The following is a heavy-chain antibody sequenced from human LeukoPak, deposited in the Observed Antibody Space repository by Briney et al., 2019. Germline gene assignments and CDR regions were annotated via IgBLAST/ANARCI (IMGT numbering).Heavy chain of an antibody. CDR1: GYTFTGYY. J-gene: IGHJ4*02. CDR3: ARDYYGYFDY. V-gene: IGHV1-2*02. D-gene: IGHD3-10*01. CDR2: INPNSGGT. Sequence: ASVKVSCKASGYTFTGYYLHWVRQAPGQGLEWMGWINPNSGGTNYAQKFQGRVTMTRDTSISTAYMELSSPRSDDTAVYYCARDYYGYFDYWGQGTLVTVSS.